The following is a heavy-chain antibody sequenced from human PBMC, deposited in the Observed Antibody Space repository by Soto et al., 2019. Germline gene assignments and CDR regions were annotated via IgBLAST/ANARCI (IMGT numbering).Heavy chain of an antibody. CDR2: IYYSGNT. Sequence: PSETLSLTCTVSGGSISSGDYYWSWIRQPPGKGLEWVGYIYYSGNTYYNPSLKSRITISVDTSTNHFFLKVNSVTAADTAVYYCARDWGDYIRFDAFDIWGQGTMVTVSS. D-gene: IGHD4-17*01. CDR1: GGSISSGDYY. CDR3: ARDWGDYIRFDAFDI. V-gene: IGHV4-30-4*01. J-gene: IGHJ3*02.